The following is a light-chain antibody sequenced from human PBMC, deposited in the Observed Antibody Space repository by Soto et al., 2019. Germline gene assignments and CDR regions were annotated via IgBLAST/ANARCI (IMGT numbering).Light chain of an antibody. CDR3: ATWDVSALV. Sequence: QSVLTQPPSESAAPGQMVTIACSGTTSSIGNNHVSWYQQVPRTAPKLLIYDSNQRPSGVPDRFSGSRSGTSATLGITGVQAGDEAHDYCATWDVSALVFGGGTKVT. V-gene: IGLV1-51*01. CDR2: DSN. CDR1: TSSIGNNH. J-gene: IGLJ3*02.